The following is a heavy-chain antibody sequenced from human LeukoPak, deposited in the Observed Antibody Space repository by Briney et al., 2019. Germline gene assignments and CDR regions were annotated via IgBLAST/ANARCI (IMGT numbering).Heavy chain of an antibody. J-gene: IGHJ6*04. V-gene: IGHV1-69*01. CDR3: ARDKNKRFRGVITELYYYYGMDV. CDR1: GGTFSSYA. Sequence: SVKVSCKASGGTFSSYAISWVRQAPGQGLEWMGGIIPIFGTANYAQKFQGRVTITANESTSTAYMELSSLRSEDTAVYYCARDKNKRFRGVITELYYYYGMDVWGKGTTVTVSS. D-gene: IGHD3-10*01. CDR2: IIPIFGTA.